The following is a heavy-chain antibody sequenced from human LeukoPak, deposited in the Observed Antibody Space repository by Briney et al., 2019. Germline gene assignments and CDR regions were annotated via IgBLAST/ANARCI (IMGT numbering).Heavy chain of an antibody. Sequence: GGSLRLSCAASGFTFSSYGMHWVRQAPGKGPEWVAVISYDGSNKYYADSVKGRFTISRDNSKNTLYLQMNSLRAEDTAVYYCAKDGGSSYVYYYYYGMDVWGQGTTVTVSS. D-gene: IGHD3-16*01. V-gene: IGHV3-30*18. J-gene: IGHJ6*02. CDR2: ISYDGSNK. CDR1: GFTFSSYG. CDR3: AKDGGSSYVYYYYYGMDV.